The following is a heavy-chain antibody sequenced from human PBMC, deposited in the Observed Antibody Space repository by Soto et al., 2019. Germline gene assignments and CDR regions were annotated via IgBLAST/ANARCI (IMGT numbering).Heavy chain of an antibody. CDR2: IIPIFGTA. D-gene: IGHD3-10*01. V-gene: IGHV1-69*01. CDR3: AIYTYGDDALDI. Sequence: QVQLVQSGAEVKKPGSSVKVSCKASGGTFSSYAISWVRQAPGQGLEWMGGIIPIFGTANHAQKFQGRVTITADESPRTAYRELSSLRSEDTAVYSCAIYTYGDDALDIGGKGQMVTVSS. J-gene: IGHJ3*02. CDR1: GGTFSSYA.